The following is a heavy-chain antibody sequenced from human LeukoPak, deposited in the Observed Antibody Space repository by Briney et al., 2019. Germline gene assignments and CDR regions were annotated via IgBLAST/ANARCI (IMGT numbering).Heavy chain of an antibody. CDR2: IYHSGRT. D-gene: IGHD3-22*01. J-gene: IGHJ4*02. CDR3: ASPYNTMINY. Sequence: PSETLSLTCTVSGYSISSGYYWGWIRQPPGKGLEWIGSIYHSGRTFYNPSLKSRVTISVDTSKNQFSLKLSSVTAADTAVYYCASPYNTMINYWGQGTLVTVSS. V-gene: IGHV4-38-2*02. CDR1: GYSISSGYY.